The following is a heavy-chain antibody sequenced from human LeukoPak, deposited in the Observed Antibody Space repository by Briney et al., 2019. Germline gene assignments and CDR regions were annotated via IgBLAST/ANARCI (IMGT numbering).Heavy chain of an antibody. J-gene: IGHJ6*02. CDR2: ISSNGGST. CDR3: VKGPRDGYRYYYYGMDV. D-gene: IGHD5-24*01. Sequence: AGGSLRLSCSASGFTFSSYAMHWVRQAPGKGLEYVSAISSNGGSTYYADSVKGRFTISRDNSKNTLYLQMSSLRAEDTAVYYCVKGPRDGYRYYYYGMDVWGQGTTVTVSS. V-gene: IGHV3-64D*09. CDR1: GFTFSSYA.